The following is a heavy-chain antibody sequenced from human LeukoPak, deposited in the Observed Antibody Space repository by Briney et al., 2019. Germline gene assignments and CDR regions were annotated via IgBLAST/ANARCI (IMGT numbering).Heavy chain of an antibody. CDR3: ARDGGAAHFDY. J-gene: IGHJ4*02. CDR1: GYTFTSYY. Sequence: ASVEVSCKASGYTFTSYYMHWVRQAPGQGLEWMGIINPSGGSTSYAQKFQGRVTMTRDTSTSTVYMELSSLRSEDTAVYYCARDGGAAHFDYWGRGTLVTVSS. V-gene: IGHV1-46*01. D-gene: IGHD3-16*01. CDR2: INPSGGST.